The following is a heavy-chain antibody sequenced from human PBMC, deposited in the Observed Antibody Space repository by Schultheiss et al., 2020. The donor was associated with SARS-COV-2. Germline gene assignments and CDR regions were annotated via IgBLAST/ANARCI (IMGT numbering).Heavy chain of an antibody. D-gene: IGHD6-25*01. Sequence: GGSLRLSCAASGFTFSSYGMHWVRQAPGKGLEWVAVIWYDGSNKYYADSVKGRFTISRDNSKNTLYLQMNSLRVEDTAVYYCVRDGIAAVRGFDYWGQGTLVTVSS. CDR1: GFTFSSYG. CDR2: IWYDGSNK. CDR3: VRDGIAAVRGFDY. J-gene: IGHJ4*01. V-gene: IGHV3-33*01.